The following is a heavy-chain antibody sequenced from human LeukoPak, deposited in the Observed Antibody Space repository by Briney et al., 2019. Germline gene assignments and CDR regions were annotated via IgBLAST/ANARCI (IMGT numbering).Heavy chain of an antibody. J-gene: IGHJ5*02. CDR2: IYYSGST. CDR3: ARGIAARSNSGWFDP. D-gene: IGHD6-6*01. CDR1: GGSISSHY. Sequence: SETLSLTCTVSGGSISSHYWSWIRQPPGKGLEWIGYIYYSGSTNYNSSLKSRVTISVDTSKNQFSLKLSSVTAADTAVYYCARGIAARSNSGWFDPWGQGTLVTVSS. V-gene: IGHV4-59*11.